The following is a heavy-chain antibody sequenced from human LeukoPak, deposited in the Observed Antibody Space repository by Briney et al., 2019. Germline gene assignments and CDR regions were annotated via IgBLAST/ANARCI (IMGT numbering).Heavy chain of an antibody. Sequence: ASVKVSCKASGYTFTSYGISWVRQAPGQGLEWMGWISAYNGNTNYAQKLQGRVTMTEDTSTDTAYMELSSLRSEDTAVYYCATGYSGSDAFDIWGQGTMVTVSS. D-gene: IGHD5-12*01. V-gene: IGHV1-18*01. J-gene: IGHJ3*02. CDR3: ATGYSGSDAFDI. CDR1: GYTFTSYG. CDR2: ISAYNGNT.